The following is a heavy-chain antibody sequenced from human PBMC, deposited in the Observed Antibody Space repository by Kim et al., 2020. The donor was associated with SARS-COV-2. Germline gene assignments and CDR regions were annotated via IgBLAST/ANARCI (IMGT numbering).Heavy chain of an antibody. CDR3: ARVLGRRHVAAAGLGVIRGIDY. J-gene: IGHJ4*02. V-gene: IGHV1-46*01. CDR1: GYTFTSYY. D-gene: IGHD6-13*01. Sequence: ASVKVSCKASGYTFTSYYMHWVRQAPGQGLEWMGIINPSGGSTSYAQKFQGRVTMTRDTSTSTVYMELSSLRSEDTAVYYCARVLGRRHVAAAGLGVIRGIDYWGQGTLVTVSS. CDR2: INPSGGST.